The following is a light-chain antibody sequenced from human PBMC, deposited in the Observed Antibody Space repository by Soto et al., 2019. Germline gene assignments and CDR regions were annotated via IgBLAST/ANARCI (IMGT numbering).Light chain of an antibody. CDR3: QKYNTAPLT. Sequence: DIQMTQSPSSLSASIGDRVTITCRASKGISNYLAWYQEKPGKAPTLLIYSASSLQSGVPSRFSGSGSGTDFTLTISSLQPEDVATYYCQKYNTAPLTFGGGTKV. CDR1: KGISNY. J-gene: IGKJ4*01. CDR2: SAS. V-gene: IGKV1-27*01.